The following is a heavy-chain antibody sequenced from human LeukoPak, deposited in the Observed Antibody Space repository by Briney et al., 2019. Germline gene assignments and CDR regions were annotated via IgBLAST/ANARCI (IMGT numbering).Heavy chain of an antibody. CDR1: GDSISSGGHY. J-gene: IGHJ3*01. Sequence: SETLSLTCTVSGDSISSGGHYWSWIRQPAGKALEWIGRIYISGITSFNPSLQSRVTMSVDTSKNQFSLKLNSVTAADTAVYYCARTVVPSVMGAFDVWGQGTMVAVSS. D-gene: IGHD3-16*01. CDR2: IYISGIT. CDR3: ARTVVPSVMGAFDV. V-gene: IGHV4-61*02.